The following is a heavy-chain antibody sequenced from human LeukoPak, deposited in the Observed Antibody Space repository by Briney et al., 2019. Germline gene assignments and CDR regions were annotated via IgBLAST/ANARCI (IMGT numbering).Heavy chain of an antibody. V-gene: IGHV3-33*06. D-gene: IGHD3-10*01. CDR1: GFTFSSYG. CDR2: IWYDGSNK. Sequence: GGSLRLSCATSGFTFSSYGMHWVRQAPGKGLEWVAVIWYDGSNKYYADSVKGRFTISRDNSKNTLYLQMNSLRAEDTAVYYCAKDIPARYYYGSGSYYEYNWFDPWGQGTLVTVSS. CDR3: AKDIPARYYYGSGSYYEYNWFDP. J-gene: IGHJ5*02.